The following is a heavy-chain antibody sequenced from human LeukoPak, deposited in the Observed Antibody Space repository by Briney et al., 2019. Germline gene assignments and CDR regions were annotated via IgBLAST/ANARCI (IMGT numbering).Heavy chain of an antibody. CDR2: INNNGDST. Sequence: GGSLRLPCSASGFTFSRYAMHWVRQAPGKGLEYVSGINNNGDSTYYSDSVKARLTISRDNSKNTLFLQMASLRAEDTAVYYCVKTMMTFGGVIRTDAFDIWGQGTMVIASS. D-gene: IGHD3-16*01. CDR1: GFTFSRYA. J-gene: IGHJ3*02. V-gene: IGHV3-64D*06. CDR3: VKTMMTFGGVIRTDAFDI.